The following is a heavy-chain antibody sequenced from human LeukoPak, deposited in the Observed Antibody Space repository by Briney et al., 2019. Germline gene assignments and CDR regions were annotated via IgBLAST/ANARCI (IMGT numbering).Heavy chain of an antibody. CDR1: GFTFSSYS. CDR3: ARNNGMDV. CDR2: ITTSGGAK. V-gene: IGHV3-48*04. J-gene: IGHJ6*02. Sequence: PGGSLRLSCAASGFTFSSYSMNWVRQAPGKGLEWISYITTSGGAKNYADSVKGRFTISKDNAKNSLYLQMNSLRAEDTALYHCARNNGMDVWGQGTTVIVSS.